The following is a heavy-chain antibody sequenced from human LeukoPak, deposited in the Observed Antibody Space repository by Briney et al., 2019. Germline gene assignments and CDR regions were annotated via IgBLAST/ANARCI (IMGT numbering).Heavy chain of an antibody. CDR3: ARDHTAMATGYYYYYYMDV. J-gene: IGHJ6*03. Sequence: ASVKVSCKASGGTFTGYYMHWVRQAPGQGLEWMGWINPNSGGTNYAQKFQGRVTMTRDTSISTAYMEPSRLRSDDTAVYYCARDHTAMATGYYYYYYMDVWGKGTTVTVSS. CDR2: INPNSGGT. CDR1: GGTFTGYY. D-gene: IGHD5-18*01. V-gene: IGHV1-2*02.